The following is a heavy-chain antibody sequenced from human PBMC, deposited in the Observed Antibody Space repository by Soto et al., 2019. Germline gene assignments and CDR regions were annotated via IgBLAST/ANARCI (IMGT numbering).Heavy chain of an antibody. Sequence: ASVKVSCEASGYTFTSYAMHWVRQAPGQRLEWMGWINGGNGNTKYSQKFQGRVTITRDTSASTAYMELSSLRSEDTAVYYCARVSGWYHLDYWGQGTLVPSP. CDR2: INGGNGNT. CDR3: ARVSGWYHLDY. D-gene: IGHD6-19*01. J-gene: IGHJ4*02. V-gene: IGHV1-3*01. CDR1: GYTFTSYA.